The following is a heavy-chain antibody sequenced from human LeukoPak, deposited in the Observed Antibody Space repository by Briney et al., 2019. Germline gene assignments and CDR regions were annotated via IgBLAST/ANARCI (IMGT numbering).Heavy chain of an antibody. CDR3: AKVRSRQYYYDSSGYYIFDY. CDR1: GFPFSSYA. Sequence: PGGSLRLSCAASGFPFSSYAMSWVRQAPGKGLEWVSAISGSGGSTYYADSVKGRFTISRDNSKNTLYLQMNSLRAEDTAVYYCAKVRSRQYYYDSSGYYIFDYWGQGTLVTVSS. CDR2: ISGSGGST. D-gene: IGHD3-22*01. V-gene: IGHV3-23*01. J-gene: IGHJ4*02.